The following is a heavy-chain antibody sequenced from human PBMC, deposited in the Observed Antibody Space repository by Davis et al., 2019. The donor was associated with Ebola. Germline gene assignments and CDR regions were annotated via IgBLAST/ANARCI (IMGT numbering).Heavy chain of an antibody. Sequence: SGPPLANPPQTLTPTYTFSRLSLPTRDPGVGWLRQPTAKALEWPALIYWDDDKRYSPSLKSRLTITKDTSKSQVVLTMTNMDPVDTATYYCARIGMTPNAPSDYWGQGTLVTVSS. CDR2: IYWDDDK. CDR1: RLSLPTRDPG. D-gene: IGHD1-1*01. CDR3: ARIGMTPNAPSDY. V-gene: IGHV2-5*02. J-gene: IGHJ4*02.